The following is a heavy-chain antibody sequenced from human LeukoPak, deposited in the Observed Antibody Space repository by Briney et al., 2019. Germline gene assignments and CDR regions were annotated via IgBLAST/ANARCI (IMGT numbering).Heavy chain of an antibody. CDR1: GFTFSSYA. Sequence: GSLRLSCAASGFTFSSYAMSWVRQAPGKGLEWVSAISGSGGSTYYADSVKGRFTISRDNSKNTLYLQMNSLRAEDTAVYYCAKVSGSGGTKYQPFDYWGQGTLVTVSS. V-gene: IGHV3-23*01. J-gene: IGHJ4*02. CDR2: ISGSGGST. D-gene: IGHD2-15*01. CDR3: AKVSGSGGTKYQPFDY.